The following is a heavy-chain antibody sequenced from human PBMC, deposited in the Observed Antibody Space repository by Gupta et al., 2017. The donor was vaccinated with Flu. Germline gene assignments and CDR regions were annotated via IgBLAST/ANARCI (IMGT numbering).Heavy chain of an antibody. CDR1: GGNFSSYA. D-gene: IGHD3-10*01. Sequence: QVQLVQSGAEVTKPGSSVKVSCKASGGNFSSYAISWVRQAPGQGLEWMGGIIPIFGTANYAQKFQGRVTITADKSTSTAYMELSSLRSEDTAVYYCARDTVEQSGIDLWGRGTLVTVSS. CDR3: ARDTVEQSGIDL. CDR2: IIPIFGTA. V-gene: IGHV1-69*06. J-gene: IGHJ2*01.